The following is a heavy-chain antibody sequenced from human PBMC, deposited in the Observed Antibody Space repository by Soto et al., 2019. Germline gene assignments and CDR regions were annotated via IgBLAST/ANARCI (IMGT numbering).Heavy chain of an antibody. V-gene: IGHV4-39*01. D-gene: IGHD4-17*01. CDR2: ITPSGNT. CDR1: GDSITRTLHY. J-gene: IGHJ4*02. CDR3: ARPVQWRLPPDY. Sequence: QLHLQESGPGLVKPSETLSLTCSVSGDSITRTLHYWGWIRQPPEKGLEWLGSITPSGNTYYNPSLKSRVTISVDTSKNQCSLRLSSVTAADTGVYYCARPVQWRLPPDYWGQGILVTVS.